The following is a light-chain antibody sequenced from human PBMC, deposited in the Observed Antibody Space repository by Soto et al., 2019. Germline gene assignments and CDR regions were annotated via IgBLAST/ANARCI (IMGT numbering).Light chain of an antibody. Sequence: QSALTQPASVSGSPGQSITISRTGTSSDVGAYIFVSWYQQYPGKAPKLMIYDITNRPSGVSNRFSGSKAGNTASLTISGLQAEDEADYYCVSFTTSKSYVFGTGTKVTVL. CDR1: SSDVGAYIF. CDR3: VSFTTSKSYV. J-gene: IGLJ1*01. V-gene: IGLV2-14*01. CDR2: DIT.